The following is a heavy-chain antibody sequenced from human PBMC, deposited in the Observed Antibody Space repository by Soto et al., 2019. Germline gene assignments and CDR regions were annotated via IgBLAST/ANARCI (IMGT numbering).Heavy chain of an antibody. V-gene: IGHV3-66*01. Sequence: GGSLRLSCAASGFTVTSNYMNWVRQAPGRGLEWVSIIYSGGSTYYADSVKGRFTISRDNSKNKLYLQMNSLRAEDTAVYYCARGPTGYYYYYYMDVWGKGTTVTVSS. CDR1: GFTVTSNY. CDR3: ARGPTGYYYYYYMDV. D-gene: IGHD3-9*01. J-gene: IGHJ6*03. CDR2: IYSGGST.